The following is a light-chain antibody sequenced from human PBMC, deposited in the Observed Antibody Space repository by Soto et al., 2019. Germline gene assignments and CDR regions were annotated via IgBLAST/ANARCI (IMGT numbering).Light chain of an antibody. V-gene: IGKV3-15*01. CDR3: QQYEKWPPSIT. J-gene: IGKJ5*01. Sequence: IEMTQSPASLSASPGGRATLSCRASQPVNNNLAWYQYKPGQAPRLLIYAVSTRATGVSARFRGGGSVTEFSLTISGLQSEDFAVYYCQQYEKWPPSITFGQGTRLEIK. CDR1: QPVNNN. CDR2: AVS.